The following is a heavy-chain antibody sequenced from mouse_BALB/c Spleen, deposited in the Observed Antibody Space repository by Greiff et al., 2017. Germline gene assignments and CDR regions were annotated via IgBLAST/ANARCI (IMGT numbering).Heavy chain of an antibody. V-gene: IGHV1-12*01. J-gene: IGHJ1*01. CDR1: GYTFTSYN. Sequence: LQQPGAELVKPGASVKMSCKASGYTFTSYNMHWVKQTPGQGLEWIGAIYPGNGDTSYNQKFKGKATLTADKSSSTAYMQLSSLTSEDSAVYYCARLRRYFDVWGAGTTVTVSS. CDR3: ARLRRYFDV. CDR2: IYPGNGDT.